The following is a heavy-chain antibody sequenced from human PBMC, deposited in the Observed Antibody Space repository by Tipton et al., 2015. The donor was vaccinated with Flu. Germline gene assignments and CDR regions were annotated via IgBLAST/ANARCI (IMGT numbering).Heavy chain of an antibody. D-gene: IGHD3-22*01. CDR2: IYYSGST. Sequence: TLSLTCTVSGGSISSYYWSWIRQPPGKGLEWIGYIYYSGSTNYNPSLKSRVTISVDTSKNQFSPKLISVTAADTAVYYCACTEDSSGYSPLAFDYWGQGTLVTVSS. CDR1: GGSISSYY. CDR3: ACTEDSSGYSPLAFDY. J-gene: IGHJ4*02. V-gene: IGHV4-59*08.